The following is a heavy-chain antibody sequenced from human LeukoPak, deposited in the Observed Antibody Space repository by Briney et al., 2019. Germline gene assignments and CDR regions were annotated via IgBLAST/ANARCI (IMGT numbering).Heavy chain of an antibody. D-gene: IGHD6-13*01. CDR3: ATPWSSWREYYFDY. V-gene: IGHV1-69*13. CDR1: GGTFSSNA. Sequence: ASVKVSCKASGGTFSSNAISWVRQAPGQGLEWMGGIIPIFGTANYAQKFQGRVTITADESTSTAYMELSSLRSEDTAVYYCATPWSSWREYYFDYWGQGTLVTVSS. J-gene: IGHJ4*02. CDR2: IIPIFGTA.